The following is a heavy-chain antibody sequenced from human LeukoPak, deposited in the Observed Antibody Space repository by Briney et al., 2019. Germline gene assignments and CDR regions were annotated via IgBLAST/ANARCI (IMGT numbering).Heavy chain of an antibody. CDR1: GYTFTRYG. Sequence: AAVKDSFKASGYTFTRYGISWVRQAPGQGREWMGWICAYNGNTKYAKKLQGRVTNTTDKFTSTAYMELRSLRSDDTAVYYCARDLEQSAYYYGSGSFYGYRGQGALVTVSS. J-gene: IGHJ4*02. CDR3: ARDLEQSAYYYGSGSFYGY. V-gene: IGHV1-18*04. D-gene: IGHD3-10*01. CDR2: ICAYNGNT.